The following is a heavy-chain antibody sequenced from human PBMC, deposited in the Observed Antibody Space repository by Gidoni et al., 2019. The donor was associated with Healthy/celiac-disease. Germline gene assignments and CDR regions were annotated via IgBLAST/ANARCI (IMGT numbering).Heavy chain of an antibody. CDR2: IWYDGSNK. D-gene: IGHD6-13*01. V-gene: IGHV3-33*01. J-gene: IGHJ5*02. CDR3: ARDTHSSSWYSEPYGFDP. Sequence: QVQLVESGGGVVQPGRSLRLSCAASGFTFSSYGMHWVRQAPGKGLEWVAVIWYDGSNKYYADSVKGRFTISRDNSKNTLYLQMNSLRAEDTAVYYCARDTHSSSWYSEPYGFDPWGQGTLVTVSS. CDR1: GFTFSSYG.